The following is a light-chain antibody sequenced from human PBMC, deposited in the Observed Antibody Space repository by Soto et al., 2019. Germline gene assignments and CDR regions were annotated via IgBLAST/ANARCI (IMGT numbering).Light chain of an antibody. CDR2: EGS. CDR3: CSYAGSSTFAYV. CDR1: SSDVGSYNL. V-gene: IGLV2-23*03. Sequence: QSALTQPASVSGSPGQSITISCTGTSSDVGSYNLVSWYQQHPGKAPKLMIYEGSKRPSGVSNRFSGSKSGNTASLTISGLQAEDEADYYCCSYAGSSTFAYVFGTGTKVTDL. J-gene: IGLJ1*01.